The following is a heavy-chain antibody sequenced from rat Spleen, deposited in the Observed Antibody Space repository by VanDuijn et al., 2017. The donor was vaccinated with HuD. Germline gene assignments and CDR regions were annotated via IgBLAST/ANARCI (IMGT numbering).Heavy chain of an antibody. CDR3: ARHYGGYSEYVMDA. D-gene: IGHD1-11*01. J-gene: IGHJ4*01. V-gene: IGHV5S13*01. Sequence: EVQLVESGGGLVQPGRSLKLSCAASGFTFSNYDMAWVRQAPTKGLEWVASISTSGGSTYYRDSVRGRFTISRDPAQNTLYLQMNSLRSEDTATYYCARHYGGYSEYVMDAWGQGASVTVSS. CDR2: ISTSGGST. CDR1: GFTFSNYD.